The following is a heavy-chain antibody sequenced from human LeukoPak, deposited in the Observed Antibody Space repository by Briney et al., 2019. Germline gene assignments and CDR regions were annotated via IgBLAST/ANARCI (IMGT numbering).Heavy chain of an antibody. CDR2: IHYSGST. J-gene: IGHJ4*02. V-gene: IGHV4-59*08. D-gene: IGHD4-11*01. CDR1: GGSISGFY. Sequence: SETLPLTCTVSGGSISGFYWSWLRQPPGKGLEWIGYIHYSGSTNYNPSLKSRVTISVDTSKNQFSLKLYSVTAADTAVYYCARQDNDYPYYFDYWGQGTLVTVSS. CDR3: ARQDNDYPYYFDY.